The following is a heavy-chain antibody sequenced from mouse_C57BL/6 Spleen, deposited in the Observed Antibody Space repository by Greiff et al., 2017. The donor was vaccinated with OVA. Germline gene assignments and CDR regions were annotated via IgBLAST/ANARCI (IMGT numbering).Heavy chain of an antibody. CDR1: GYTFTSYW. V-gene: IGHV1-61*01. J-gene: IGHJ4*01. Sequence: VKLQQPGAELVRPGSSVKLSCKASGYTFTSYWMDWVKQRPGQGLEWIGNIYPSDSETHYNQKFKDKATLTVDKSSSTAYMQLSSLTSEDSAVYYCAREGNGYAMDYWGQGTSVTVSS. CDR3: AREGNGYAMDY. CDR2: IYPSDSET.